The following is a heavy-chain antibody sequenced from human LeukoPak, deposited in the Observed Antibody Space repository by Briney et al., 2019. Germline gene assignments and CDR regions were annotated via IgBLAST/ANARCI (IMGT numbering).Heavy chain of an antibody. Sequence: SETLSLTCTVSGGSISSYYWSWIRQPPRKGLEWIGYIYYSGSTNYNPSLKSRVTISVDTSKNQFSLKLSSVAAADTAVYYCAREGFGVSRRSLWGQGTMVTVSS. CDR2: IYYSGST. J-gene: IGHJ3*01. CDR1: GGSISSYY. D-gene: IGHD3-3*01. V-gene: IGHV4-59*01. CDR3: AREGFGVSRRSL.